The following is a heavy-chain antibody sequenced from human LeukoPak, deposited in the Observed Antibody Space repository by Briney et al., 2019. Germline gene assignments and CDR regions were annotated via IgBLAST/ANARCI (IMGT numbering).Heavy chain of an antibody. Sequence: SETLSLTCTVSGGSISSSSYYWGWIRQPPGKGLEWIGSIYYSGSTYYNPSLKSRVTISVDTSKNQFSLKLSSVTAADTAVYYCARANPGLGSWFDPWGQGTLVTVSS. CDR3: ARANPGLGSWFDP. CDR2: IYYSGST. CDR1: GGSISSSSYY. D-gene: IGHD6-19*01. V-gene: IGHV4-39*07. J-gene: IGHJ5*02.